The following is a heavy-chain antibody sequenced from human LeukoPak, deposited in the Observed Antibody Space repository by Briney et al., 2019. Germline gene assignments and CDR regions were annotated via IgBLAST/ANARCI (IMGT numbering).Heavy chain of an antibody. Sequence: GGSLRLSCAASGFTSSSYSMNWVRQAPGKGLEWVSSISSSSSYIYYADSVKGRFTISRDNAKNSLYLQMNSLRAEDTAVYYCSKSESGSYYRPLDYWGQGTLVTVSS. V-gene: IGHV3-21*01. CDR3: SKSESGSYYRPLDY. CDR1: GFTSSSYS. D-gene: IGHD1-26*01. CDR2: ISSSSSYI. J-gene: IGHJ4*02.